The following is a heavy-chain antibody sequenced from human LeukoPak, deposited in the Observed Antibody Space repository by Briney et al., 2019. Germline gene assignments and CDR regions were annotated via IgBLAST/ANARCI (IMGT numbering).Heavy chain of an antibody. V-gene: IGHV3-48*02. CDR2: ISAGNRAI. CDR1: GSTFSSYH. J-gene: IGHJ6*02. CDR3: ARDPGGAYSMDV. Sequence: AESLRLSCAASGSTFSSYHLNWVRQAPGKGLEWVSYISAGNRAIYYADSVKGRFTSSRADAKNSLYLQMNSLRDEDTALYYCARDPGGAYSMDVWGQGTTVTVSS. D-gene: IGHD4-23*01.